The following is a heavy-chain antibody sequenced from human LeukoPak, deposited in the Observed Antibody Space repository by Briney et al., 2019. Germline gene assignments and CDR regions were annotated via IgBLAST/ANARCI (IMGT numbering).Heavy chain of an antibody. V-gene: IGHV3-48*03. CDR2: ISSSGSTI. J-gene: IGHJ6*03. CDR1: GFTFSSYE. D-gene: IGHD2-15*01. CDR3: ARDLYWSMDV. Sequence: PGGSLRLSCAASGFTFSSYEMNWVRQAPGKGLEWVSYISSSGSTIYYADSVKGRFTISRDNAKNSLYLQMNSLRAEDTAVYYCARDLYWSMDVWGKGTTVTVSS.